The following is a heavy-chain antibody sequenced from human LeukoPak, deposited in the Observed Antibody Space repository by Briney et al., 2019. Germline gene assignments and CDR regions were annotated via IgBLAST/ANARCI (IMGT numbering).Heavy chain of an antibody. CDR1: GFTFSSYS. J-gene: IGHJ4*02. Sequence: LAGGSLRLSCAASGFTFSSYSMNWVRQAPGKGLEWVSYISSSSSTIYYADSVKGRFTISRDNAKNSLYLQMNSLRAEDTAVYYCARGLLVKVPAAIMGNTFDYWGQGTLVTVSS. V-gene: IGHV3-48*01. CDR3: ARGLLVKVPAAIMGNTFDY. CDR2: ISSSSSTI. D-gene: IGHD2-2*01.